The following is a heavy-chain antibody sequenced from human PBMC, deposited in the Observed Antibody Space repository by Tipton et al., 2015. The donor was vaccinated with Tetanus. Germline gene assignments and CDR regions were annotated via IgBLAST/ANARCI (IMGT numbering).Heavy chain of an antibody. Sequence: TLSLTCTVSGGSISRLYWSWSRQPPGKGLEWIGYIHYSGSTNYNPSLKSRVTMSVDTSKNQFSLKLSSVTAADTAVYYCARDSGSPQTYYYDSSGYYPYYYYGMDVWGQGTTVTVSS. V-gene: IGHV4-59*11. CDR3: ARDSGSPQTYYYDSSGYYPYYYYGMDV. J-gene: IGHJ6*02. CDR2: IHYSGST. D-gene: IGHD3-22*01. CDR1: GGSISRLY.